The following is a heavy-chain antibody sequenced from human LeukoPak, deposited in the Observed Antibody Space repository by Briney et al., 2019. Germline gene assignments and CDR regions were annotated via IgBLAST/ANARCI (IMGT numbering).Heavy chain of an antibody. J-gene: IGHJ4*02. CDR2: IYYSGST. V-gene: IGHV4-31*03. Sequence: PSETLSLTCTVSGGSLSSGGYYWGWIRKHPGMGLEWIGSIYYSGSTYYTPSLKSRVNISVDTSKSQFALNLTSVTAADTAVYYCARVSPARNGFDYWGQGTLVTVSS. CDR3: ARVSPARNGFDY. CDR1: GGSLSSGGYY. D-gene: IGHD1-14*01.